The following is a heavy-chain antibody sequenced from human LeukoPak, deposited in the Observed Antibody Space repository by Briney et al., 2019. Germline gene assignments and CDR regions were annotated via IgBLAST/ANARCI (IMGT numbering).Heavy chain of an antibody. CDR3: AKEEGDFWSGYSFDY. CDR1: GFTFSSYA. V-gene: IGHV3-23*01. Sequence: GGSLRLSCAASGFTFSSYAMSWVRQAPGKGLEWVSAISGSGGSTYYADSVKGWFTISRDNSKNTLYLQMNSLRAEDTAVYYCAKEEGDFWSGYSFDYWGQGTLVTVSS. J-gene: IGHJ4*02. CDR2: ISGSGGST. D-gene: IGHD3-3*01.